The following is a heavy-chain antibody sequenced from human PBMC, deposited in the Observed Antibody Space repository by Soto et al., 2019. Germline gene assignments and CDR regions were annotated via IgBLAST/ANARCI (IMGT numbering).Heavy chain of an antibody. Sequence: GASVTVSCTSSGYTFTSYYMHWVRQAPGQGLEWMGIINPSGGSTSYAQKFQGRVTMTRDTSTSTVYMELSSLRSEDTAVYYCARDPPFERVYYYYGMDVWGQGTTVTVSS. CDR2: INPSGGST. CDR1: GYTFTSYY. CDR3: ARDPPFERVYYYYGMDV. J-gene: IGHJ6*02. V-gene: IGHV1-46*01.